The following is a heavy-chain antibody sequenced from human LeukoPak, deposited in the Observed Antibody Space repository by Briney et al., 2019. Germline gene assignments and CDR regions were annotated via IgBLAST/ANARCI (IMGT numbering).Heavy chain of an antibody. J-gene: IGHJ4*02. D-gene: IGHD4-23*01. CDR3: VRDRGYSTFDY. V-gene: IGHV3-7*01. Sequence: PGGSLRLSCAGSGFPFSNYWMAWVRQAPGKGLEWVANMKEDGGEINYVDSVKGRFTISRDNAKNPLDLQMNSLRVDDTAVYYYVRDRGYSTFDYWGQGTLVIVSS. CDR2: MKEDGGEI. CDR1: GFPFSNYW.